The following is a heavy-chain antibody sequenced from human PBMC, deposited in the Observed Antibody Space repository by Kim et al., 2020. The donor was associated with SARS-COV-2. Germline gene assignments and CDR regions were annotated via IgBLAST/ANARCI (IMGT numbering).Heavy chain of an antibody. CDR1: GGSFSGYY. V-gene: IGHV4-34*01. CDR3: ARGQILHHNSSSRYYYYYMDV. D-gene: IGHD6-6*01. CDR2: INHSGST. J-gene: IGHJ6*03. Sequence: SETLSLTCAVYGGSFSGYYWSWIRQPPGKGLEWIGEINHSGSTNYNPSLKSRVTISVDTSKNQFSLKLSSVTAADTAVYYCARGQILHHNSSSRYYYYYMDVWGKGTTVTVSS.